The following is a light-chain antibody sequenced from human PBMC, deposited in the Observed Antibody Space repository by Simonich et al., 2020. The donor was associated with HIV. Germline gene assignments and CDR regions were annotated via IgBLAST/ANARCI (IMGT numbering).Light chain of an antibody. J-gene: IGKJ1*01. V-gene: IGKV1-5*03. CDR1: QSIDNC. CDR2: EAS. CDR3: QQYNNYPKT. Sequence: DIQMTQSPSTLSAHVGDRVPITCRASQSIDNCLAWYKQKPGKAPKLLIYEASSLQSGVPSRFSGSGSGSEFTLTISSLQPDDFATYYCQQYNNYPKTFGQGTKVEIK.